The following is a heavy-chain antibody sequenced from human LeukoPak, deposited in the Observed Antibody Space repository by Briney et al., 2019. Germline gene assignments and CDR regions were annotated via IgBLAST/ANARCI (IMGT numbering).Heavy chain of an antibody. D-gene: IGHD2-2*01. Sequence: GGSLRLSCAASGFTFRSYAMSWARQAPGKGLEWVSAVSGSGDNTYYADSVKGRFTISRDNSKTTVSLQMNNLRPEDTAAYYCAKVGARGCSSSTCFIYWGQGTLVTVSS. CDR1: GFTFRSYA. CDR3: AKVGARGCSSSTCFIY. CDR2: VSGSGDNT. J-gene: IGHJ4*02. V-gene: IGHV3-23*01.